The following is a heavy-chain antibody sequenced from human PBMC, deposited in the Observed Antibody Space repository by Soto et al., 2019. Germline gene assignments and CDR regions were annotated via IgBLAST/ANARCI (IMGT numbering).Heavy chain of an antibody. J-gene: IGHJ4*02. CDR1: GFTFSSYA. CDR3: ASLRRYGSGADDY. CDR2: ISGSGGST. D-gene: IGHD6-19*01. Sequence: GGSLRLSCAASGFTFSSYAMSWVRQAPGKGLEWVSAISGSGGSTYYADSVKGRFTISRDNSKNTLYLQMNSLRAEDTAVYYCASLRRYGSGADDYWGQGTLVTVSS. V-gene: IGHV3-23*01.